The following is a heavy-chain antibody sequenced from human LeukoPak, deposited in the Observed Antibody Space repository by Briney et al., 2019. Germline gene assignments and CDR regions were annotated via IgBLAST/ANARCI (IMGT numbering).Heavy chain of an antibody. CDR3: ASTRGYSGYDYNDH. CDR2: IWYDGSKT. CDR1: GFTFSSQG. D-gene: IGHD5-12*01. V-gene: IGHV3-33*01. J-gene: IGHJ4*02. Sequence: PGGSLRLSCAASGFTFSSQGMHWVRQAPGKGLEWVALIWYDGSKTYYADSVKGRFTISRDNSKNTLYMQMNSLRAEDTAVYYCASTRGYSGYDYNDHWGQATLVTVSS.